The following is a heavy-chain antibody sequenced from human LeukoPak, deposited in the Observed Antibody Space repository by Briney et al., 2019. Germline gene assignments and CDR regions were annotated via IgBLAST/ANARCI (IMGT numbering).Heavy chain of an antibody. Sequence: GGSLRLSCAASGFTFSGSAMHWVRQASGKGLEWVGRIRSKANSYATAYAASVKGRFTISRDDSKNTAYLQMNSLRAEDTAVYYCAKDRWGSGGSGGGDYWGQGTLVTVSS. CDR1: GFTFSGSA. CDR2: IRSKANSYAT. V-gene: IGHV3-73*01. J-gene: IGHJ4*02. D-gene: IGHD2-15*01. CDR3: AKDRWGSGGSGGGDY.